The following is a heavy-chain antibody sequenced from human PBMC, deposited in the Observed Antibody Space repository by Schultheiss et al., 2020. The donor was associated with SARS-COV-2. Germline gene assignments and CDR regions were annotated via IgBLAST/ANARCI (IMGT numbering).Heavy chain of an antibody. CDR3: ARGPYGSGFDH. D-gene: IGHD3-10*01. Sequence: GGSLRLSCAASGFTFSSYAMSWVRQAPGKGLEWVSAISGSGGSTYYADSVKGRFTISRDNSKNTLYLQMNSLRVEDTAVYYCARGPYGSGFDHWGQGTLVTVSS. J-gene: IGHJ4*02. V-gene: IGHV3-23*01. CDR1: GFTFSSYA. CDR2: ISGSGGST.